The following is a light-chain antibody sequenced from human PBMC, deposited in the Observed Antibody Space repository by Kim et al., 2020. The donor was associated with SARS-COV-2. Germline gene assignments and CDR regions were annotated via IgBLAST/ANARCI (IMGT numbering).Light chain of an antibody. CDR3: NSRDSSGVV. CDR1: SLRSDY. J-gene: IGLJ2*01. Sequence: SVALGTIVRITCQGDSLRSDYVIWYQLQPGQAPVIVISGKNNRPSGIPDRFSGSRSGNTASLTITGAQAEDEAVYYCNSRDSSGVVFGGGTKLTVL. V-gene: IGLV3-19*01. CDR2: GKN.